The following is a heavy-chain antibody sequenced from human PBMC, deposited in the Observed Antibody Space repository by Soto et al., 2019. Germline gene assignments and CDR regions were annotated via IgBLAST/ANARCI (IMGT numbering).Heavy chain of an antibody. CDR1: GGSVSSGSYY. J-gene: IGHJ4*02. CDR3: ARLDEALDY. CDR2: IYNSRST. Sequence: SETLSLTCTVSGGSVSSGSYYWSWIRQPPGKGLEWIGYIYNSRSTNYNPSLKSRVSISVDTSKNQFSLKLSSVTAADTAVYYCARLDEALDYWGQGTLVTVSS. V-gene: IGHV4-61*01.